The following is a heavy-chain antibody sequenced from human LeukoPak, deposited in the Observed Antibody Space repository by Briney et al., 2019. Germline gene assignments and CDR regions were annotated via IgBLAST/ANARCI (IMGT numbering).Heavy chain of an antibody. CDR2: IYYSGST. Sequence: PSQTLSLTCTVSGVSISSGDFYCIWLRQHQGKGLEWIVYIYYSGSTDYYPSLKSRVTISVDTSKNQVSLKMSSVTAADTAVYYCARVHRGYSSSWPFSDYYYMDVWGKGTTVTVSS. V-gene: IGHV4-31*03. J-gene: IGHJ6*03. CDR1: GVSISSGDFY. D-gene: IGHD6-13*01. CDR3: ARVHRGYSSSWPFSDYYYMDV.